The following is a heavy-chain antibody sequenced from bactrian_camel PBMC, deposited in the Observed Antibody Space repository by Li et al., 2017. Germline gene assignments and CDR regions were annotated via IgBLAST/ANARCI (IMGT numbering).Heavy chain of an antibody. V-gene: IGHV3S60*01. Sequence: VQLVESGGGSVQAGETLTLSCLASGLSFDATDIGWHRQAPGDKCELVSFSRSNGGPYYADSVKGRFTVSRDNAKNTHYLQMNNLKPEDTGEYYCATGEMGFCSASWAVNDWGQGTQVTVS. J-gene: IGHJ4*01. CDR3: ATGEMGFCSASWAVND. CDR2: SRSNGGP. CDR1: GLSFDATD. D-gene: IGHD1*01.